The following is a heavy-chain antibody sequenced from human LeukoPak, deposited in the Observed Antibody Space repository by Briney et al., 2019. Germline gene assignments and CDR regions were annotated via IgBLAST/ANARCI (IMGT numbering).Heavy chain of an antibody. J-gene: IGHJ4*01. D-gene: IGHD4-11*01. V-gene: IGHV3-33*01. CDR3: ARDAQRGFDYSNSPKN. Sequence: GGSLRLSCAASGFIFSHHGMHWVRQAPGKGLEWVAVIWSDATNRFYAESVKGRFTISRDNSQNTVFLQMNSLRVKDTAIYYCARDAQRGFDYSNSPKNCGHGTLVTVSS. CDR2: IWSDATNR. CDR1: GFIFSHHG.